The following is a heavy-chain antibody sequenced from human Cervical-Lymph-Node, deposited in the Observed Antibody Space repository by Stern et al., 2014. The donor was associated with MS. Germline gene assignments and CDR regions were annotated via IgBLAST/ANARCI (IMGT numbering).Heavy chain of an antibody. CDR1: GFSFSDYY. CDR3: ARDLYCPRSRYYYAMDV. V-gene: IGHV3-11*01. D-gene: IGHD2-15*01. CDR2: ISSIGSTI. J-gene: IGHJ6*02. Sequence: QVQLVESGGGLVKPGGSLRLSCAASGFSFSDYYMNWIRQAPGQGLEWVSYISSIGSTIYYVDSVKGRFTISRANAKHSLYLQMNSLRAEDTAVYYCARDLYCPRSRYYYAMDVWGPGTTVSVSS.